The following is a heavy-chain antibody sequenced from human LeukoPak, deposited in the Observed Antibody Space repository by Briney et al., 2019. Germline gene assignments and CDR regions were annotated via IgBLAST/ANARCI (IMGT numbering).Heavy chain of an antibody. CDR3: ARGAPVGYCSSTSCYRYGWFDP. CDR2: FSYSGST. V-gene: IGHV4-39*07. CDR1: GGSISSSSYY. D-gene: IGHD2-2*01. J-gene: IGHJ5*02. Sequence: PSETLSLTCTVSGGSISSSSYYWGWIRQPPGKGLEWIGRVGSFSYSGSTNYNPSLKSRVTISVDTSKNQFSLKLSSVTAADTAVYYCARGAPVGYCSSTSCYRYGWFDPWGQGTLVTVSS.